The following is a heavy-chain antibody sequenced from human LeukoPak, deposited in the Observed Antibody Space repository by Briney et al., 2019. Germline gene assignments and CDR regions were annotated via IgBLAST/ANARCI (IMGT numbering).Heavy chain of an antibody. J-gene: IGHJ4*02. V-gene: IGHV4-39*01. CDR1: GGSISSSSYY. CDR3: ARFVQGYYDSSGYEGY. Sequence: PSETLSLTRTVSGGSISSSSYYWGWIRQPPGKGLEWIGSIYYSGSTYYNPSLKSRVTISVDTSKNQFSLKLSSVTAADTAVYYCARFVQGYYDSSGYEGYWGQGTLVTVSS. CDR2: IYYSGST. D-gene: IGHD3-22*01.